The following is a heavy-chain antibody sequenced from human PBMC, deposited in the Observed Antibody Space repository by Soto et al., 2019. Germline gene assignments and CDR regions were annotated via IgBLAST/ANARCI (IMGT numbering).Heavy chain of an antibody. CDR2: IYHSGST. V-gene: IGHV4-4*03. CDR3: ARMTSPAFYYYGMDV. CDR1: GGSISSSNW. J-gene: IGHJ6*02. D-gene: IGHD6-25*01. Sequence: LRRTLSLTCAVSGGSISSSNWWSWVRQPPGKGLEWIGEIYHSGSTNYNPSLKSRVTISVDKSKNQFSLKLSSVTAADTAVYYCARMTSPAFYYYGMDVWGQGTTVTVYS.